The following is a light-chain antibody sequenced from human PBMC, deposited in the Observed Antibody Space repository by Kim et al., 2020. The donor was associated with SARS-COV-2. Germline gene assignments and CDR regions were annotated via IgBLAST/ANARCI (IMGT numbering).Light chain of an antibody. V-gene: IGKV3-20*01. J-gene: IGKJ5*01. Sequence: PWESATLSCRASERVGSNFLVWFRQKLGQAPRLLLKRASSRATGIPDRFSGSGSGTDFHLTITRLEPEDFAVYFCQQYASSPLTFGRGTRLEIK. CDR1: ERVGSNF. CDR3: QQYASSPLT. CDR2: RAS.